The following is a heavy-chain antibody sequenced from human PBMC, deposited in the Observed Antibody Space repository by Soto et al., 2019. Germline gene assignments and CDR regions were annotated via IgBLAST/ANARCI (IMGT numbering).Heavy chain of an antibody. J-gene: IGHJ4*02. CDR3: ARGSSGSFDF. V-gene: IGHV5-10-1*01. Sequence: PVELQRDCWGGAEEKCIAYGGSWVRHLPGKGLEWMGRIDPDDSYTNYSPSFQGHVSFSTDKSISTAYLHWNSLKTSDTAIYFCARGSSGSFDFWGQGTLVTVSS. CDR1: EEKCIAYG. D-gene: IGHD6-19*01. CDR2: IDPDDSYT.